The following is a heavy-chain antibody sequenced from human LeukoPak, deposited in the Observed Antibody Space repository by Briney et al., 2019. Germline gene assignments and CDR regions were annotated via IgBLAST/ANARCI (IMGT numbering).Heavy chain of an antibody. V-gene: IGHV3-30*02. CDR2: INYDGSDK. CDR1: GFSFSNYG. CDR3: ARDGPAPSMTTVTSNY. Sequence: PGGSLRLSCAASGFSFSNYGMHWVRQAPGRGLEWVAFINYDGSDKYYTDSVKGRFTISRDNSKNTLYLQMNSMRTEDTAVYYCARDGPAPSMTTVTSNYWGQGTLVTVSS. J-gene: IGHJ4*02. D-gene: IGHD4-17*01.